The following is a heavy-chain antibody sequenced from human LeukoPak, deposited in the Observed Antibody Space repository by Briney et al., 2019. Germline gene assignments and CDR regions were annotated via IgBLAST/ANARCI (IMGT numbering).Heavy chain of an antibody. Sequence: QSGGSLRLSCAASGFTFSSYAMSWVRQAPGKGLEWVSAISGSGGSAYYADSVKGRFTISRDNSKNTLYLQMNSLRAEDTAVYYCAKTHLYGGYYYGMDVWGQGTTVTVSS. J-gene: IGHJ6*02. D-gene: IGHD2/OR15-2a*01. CDR1: GFTFSSYA. V-gene: IGHV3-23*01. CDR2: ISGSGGSA. CDR3: AKTHLYGGYYYGMDV.